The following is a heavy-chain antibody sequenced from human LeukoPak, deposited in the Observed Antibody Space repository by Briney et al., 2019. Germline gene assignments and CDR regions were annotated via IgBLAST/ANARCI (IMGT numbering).Heavy chain of an antibody. D-gene: IGHD2-15*01. V-gene: IGHV1-18*04. Sequence: ASVKVSCKASGYTFTSYGISWMRQAPGQGLEWMGWISAYNGNTNYAQKLQGRVTMTTDTSTSTAYMELRSLRSDDTAVYYCARDSVCSGGSCYSHYFDYWGQGTLVTVSS. CDR1: GYTFTSYG. J-gene: IGHJ4*02. CDR3: ARDSVCSGGSCYSHYFDY. CDR2: ISAYNGNT.